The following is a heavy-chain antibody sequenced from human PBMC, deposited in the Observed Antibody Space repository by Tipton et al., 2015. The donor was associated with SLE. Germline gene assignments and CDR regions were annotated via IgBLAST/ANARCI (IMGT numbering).Heavy chain of an antibody. D-gene: IGHD5-18*01. J-gene: IGHJ6*02. Sequence: TLSLTCAVYGGSFSGYYWSWIRQPPGKGLEWIGEINHSGNTNYNPSLKSRITISVDTSKNQFSLKLSSVTAADTAVYYCARIGYTEYDVWGRGTTVTVSS. V-gene: IGHV4-34*01. CDR1: GGSFSGYY. CDR2: INHSGNT. CDR3: ARIGYTEYDV.